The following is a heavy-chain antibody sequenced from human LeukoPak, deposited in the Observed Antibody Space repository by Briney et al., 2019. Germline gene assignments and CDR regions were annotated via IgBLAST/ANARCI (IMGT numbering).Heavy chain of an antibody. CDR1: GFTFSDYY. Sequence: GGSLRLSCAASGFTFSDYYMSWIRQAPGKGLEWVANIKQDGSARFYVDSVKGRFTISRDNAQNSLYLQVDRLRADDTAMYYCARNGANSYYFDYWGQGTLVTVSS. D-gene: IGHD4/OR15-4a*01. J-gene: IGHJ4*02. V-gene: IGHV3-7*01. CDR2: IKQDGSAR. CDR3: ARNGANSYYFDY.